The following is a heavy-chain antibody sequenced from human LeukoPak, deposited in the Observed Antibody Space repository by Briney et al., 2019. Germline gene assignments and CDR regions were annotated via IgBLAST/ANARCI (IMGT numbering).Heavy chain of an antibody. Sequence: TGGSLRLSCAASGFTFDDYAMLWVRQAPGKGRKWVSLISGDGGSINYADSVKGRFTISRDNSKNSLYLQMHSLRTEDTALYYCAKAEMSTGHRYYYYAMDVWGQGTTVTVPS. CDR1: GFTFDDYA. V-gene: IGHV3-43*02. D-gene: IGHD5-24*01. J-gene: IGHJ6*02. CDR2: ISGDGGSI. CDR3: AKAEMSTGHRYYYYAMDV.